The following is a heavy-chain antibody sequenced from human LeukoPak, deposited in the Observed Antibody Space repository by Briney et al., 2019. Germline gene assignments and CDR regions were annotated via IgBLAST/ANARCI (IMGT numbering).Heavy chain of an antibody. CDR3: ARKARSYSTTWQTRGGNWFDP. D-gene: IGHD6-13*01. V-gene: IGHV4-34*01. J-gene: IGHJ5*02. CDR1: GGSFSAYY. CDR2: INHSRSI. Sequence: SETLSLTCAVYGGSFSAYYWSWIRLPPGKGLEWIGEINHSRSINYNPSLKSRVTISIDTSKNQFSLKLSSVTAADTAVYYCARKARSYSTTWQTRGGNWFDPWGQGTLVTVSS.